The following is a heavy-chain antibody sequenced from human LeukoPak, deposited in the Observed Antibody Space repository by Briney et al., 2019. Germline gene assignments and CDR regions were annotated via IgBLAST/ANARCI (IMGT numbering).Heavy chain of an antibody. V-gene: IGHV3-48*01. D-gene: IGHD1-14*01. Sequence: PGGSLRLSCVASGFTFSSYSMNWVRQAPGKGLEWVSYISSSSSTIYYADSVKGRFTISRDNAKNSLYLQMNSLRAEDTAVYYCARDVQGDTIPEPNWFDPWGQGTLVTVSS. CDR3: ARDVQGDTIPEPNWFDP. CDR2: ISSSSSTI. CDR1: GFTFSSYS. J-gene: IGHJ5*02.